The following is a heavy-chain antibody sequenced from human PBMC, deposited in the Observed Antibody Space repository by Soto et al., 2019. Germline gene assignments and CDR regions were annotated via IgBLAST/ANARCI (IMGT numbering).Heavy chain of an antibody. D-gene: IGHD4-17*01. CDR2: IYHSGST. CDR1: GGSISSGGYS. Sequence: QLQLQESGSGLVKPSQTLSLTCAVSGGSISSGGYSWSWIRQPPGKGLEWIGYIYHSGSTYYNPSLKRRVTVAVDRYKNQFSLKLSSVTAADTAVYYCARVRCYGGNSEYFDYWGQGTLVTVSS. V-gene: IGHV4-30-2*01. CDR3: ARVRCYGGNSEYFDY. J-gene: IGHJ4*02.